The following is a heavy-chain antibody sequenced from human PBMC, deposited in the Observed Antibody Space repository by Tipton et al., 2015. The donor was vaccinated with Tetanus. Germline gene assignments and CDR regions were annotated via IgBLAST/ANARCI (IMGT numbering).Heavy chain of an antibody. CDR2: IWFDGSNK. CDR1: GFTFSKSG. CDR3: AGGGGGLYGSGVLDV. V-gene: IGHV3-33*01. D-gene: IGHD3-10*01. Sequence: SLRLSCAASGFTFSKSGMHWVRQAPGKGLEWVAYIWFDGSNKYYSDSVKGRFTISRENSKNTVYLQMDRLTAGDTGLYYCAGGGGGLYGSGVLDVWGQGTTGIVSS. J-gene: IGHJ6*02.